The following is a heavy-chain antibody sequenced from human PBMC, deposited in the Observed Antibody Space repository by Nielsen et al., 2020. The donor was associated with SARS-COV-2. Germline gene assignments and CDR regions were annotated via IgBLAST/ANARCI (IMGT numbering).Heavy chain of an antibody. V-gene: IGHV4-30-4*08. J-gene: IGHJ6*02. Sequence: SETLSLTCTVSGGSISSSSYYWGWIRQPPGKGLEWIGYIYYSGSTYYNPSLKSRVTILVDTSKNQFSLKLSSVTAADTALYYCARERVGGITIFGVVTRYGMDVWGQGTTVTVSS. CDR3: ARERVGGITIFGVVTRYGMDV. CDR1: GGSISSSSYY. D-gene: IGHD3-3*01. CDR2: IYYSGST.